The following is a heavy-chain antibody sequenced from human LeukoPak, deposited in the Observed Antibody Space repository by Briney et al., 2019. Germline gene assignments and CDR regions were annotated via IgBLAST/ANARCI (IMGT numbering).Heavy chain of an antibody. J-gene: IGHJ4*02. D-gene: IGHD3-16*01. CDR2: IKQDGSEK. CDR1: GFTFSSYW. CDR3: ASGRQLGY. Sequence: GGSLRLSRAASGFTFSSYWTSWVRQAPGKGLEWVANIKQDGSEKYYVDSVKGRFTISRDNAKNSLYLQMTSLRAEDTALYYCASGRQLGYWGQGTLVTVSS. V-gene: IGHV3-7*01.